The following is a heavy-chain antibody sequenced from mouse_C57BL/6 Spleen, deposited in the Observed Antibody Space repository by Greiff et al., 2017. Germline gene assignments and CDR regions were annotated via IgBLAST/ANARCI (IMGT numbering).Heavy chain of an antibody. J-gene: IGHJ3*01. CDR2: INPGSGGT. V-gene: IGHV1-54*01. CDR1: GYAFTNYL. D-gene: IGHD1-1*01. CDR3: ARHYGSSSFAY. Sequence: QVHVKQSGAELVRPGTSVKVSCKASGYAFTNYLIEWVKQRPGQGLEWIGVINPGSGGTNYNEKFKSKATLTADKSSSTAYMQLSSLTSEDSAVYFCARHYGSSSFAYWGQGTLVTVSA.